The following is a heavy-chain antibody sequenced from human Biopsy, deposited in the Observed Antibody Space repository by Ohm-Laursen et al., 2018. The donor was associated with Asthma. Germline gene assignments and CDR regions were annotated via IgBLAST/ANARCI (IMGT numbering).Heavy chain of an antibody. Sequence: SSVKVSCKSLGGTFNTYVIGWVRQAPGQGLERMGGINSVFGTATYPQKFQDRVTITADDSTSTVYMELSSLRSEDTAVYYCARKAGSCISRTCYSLDFWGQGTLVTVSS. V-gene: IGHV1-69*01. CDR2: INSVFGTA. J-gene: IGHJ4*02. D-gene: IGHD2-2*01. CDR3: ARKAGSCISRTCYSLDF. CDR1: GGTFNTYV.